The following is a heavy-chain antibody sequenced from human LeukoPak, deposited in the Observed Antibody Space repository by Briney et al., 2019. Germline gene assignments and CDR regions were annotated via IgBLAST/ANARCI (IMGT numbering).Heavy chain of an antibody. CDR3: AAYGSSWDY. D-gene: IGHD6-13*01. CDR1: GFPFDDYP. J-gene: IGHJ4*02. V-gene: IGHV3-43*02. Sequence: PGWSLTLSYASAGFPFDDYPLHWVRQAQGKGLKWDSLSGEDGRRTYYEDSVKGRFAISRDNSKNSLYLQINSLKTDDTALSHCAAYGSSWDYWGQGTLVTVSS. CDR2: SGEDGRRT.